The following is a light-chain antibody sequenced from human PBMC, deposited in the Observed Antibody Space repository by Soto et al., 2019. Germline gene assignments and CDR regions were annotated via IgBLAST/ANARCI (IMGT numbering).Light chain of an antibody. CDR2: DVS. CDR3: SSYTTSNTRQIV. Sequence: QSALTQPASVSGSPGQSITISCTGTSSDVGGYNYVSWYQQHPGKAPKFMIYDVSNRPSGVSNRFSGSKSGNTASLTISVLQAEDEADYYCSSYTTSNTRQIVFGTGTKFTVL. J-gene: IGLJ1*01. CDR1: SSDVGGYNY. V-gene: IGLV2-14*01.